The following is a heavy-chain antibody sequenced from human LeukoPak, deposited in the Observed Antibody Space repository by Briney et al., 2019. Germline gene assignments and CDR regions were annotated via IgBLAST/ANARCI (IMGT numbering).Heavy chain of an antibody. CDR2: IYYSGSTNY. CDR3: ARGYDGSGYYYRNWYFDL. J-gene: IGHJ2*01. D-gene: IGHD3-22*01. Sequence: SETLSLTCAVYGGSFSGYYWSWIRQPPGKGLEWIGYIYYSGSTNYNYNLSLKSRVTISADTSKKQISLKLRSVTAADTAVYYCARGYDGSGYYYRNWYFDLWGRGTLVTVSS. CDR1: GGSFSGYY. V-gene: IGHV4-59*08.